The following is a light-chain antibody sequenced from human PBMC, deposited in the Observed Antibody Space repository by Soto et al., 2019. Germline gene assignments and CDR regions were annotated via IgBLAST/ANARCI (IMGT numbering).Light chain of an antibody. Sequence: DIQMTQSPSAVSASVGDRVTITCRASQGISNYLAWFQQKPGKVPQRLIYATSSLQSGVPSRFSGSGSETEFPLPINSLQAEDLANYFCLQYYTSPLTFVPGTRLE. CDR2: ATS. CDR3: LQYYTSPLT. V-gene: IGKV1-17*03. CDR1: QGISNY. J-gene: IGKJ5*01.